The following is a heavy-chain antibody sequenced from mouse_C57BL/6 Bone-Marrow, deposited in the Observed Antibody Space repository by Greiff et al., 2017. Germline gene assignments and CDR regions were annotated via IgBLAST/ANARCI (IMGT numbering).Heavy chain of an antibody. CDR1: GYTFTSYW. CDR2: IDPSDSYT. CDR3: ARCGSGFAMDY. J-gene: IGHJ4*01. Sequence: QVQLKQPGAELVRPGTSVKLSCKASGYTFTSYWMHWVKQRPGQGLEWIGVIDPSDSYTNYNQKFKGKATLTVDTSSSTAYMQLSSLTSEDSAVYYCARCGSGFAMDYWGQGTSVTVSS. V-gene: IGHV1-59*01. D-gene: IGHD3-2*02.